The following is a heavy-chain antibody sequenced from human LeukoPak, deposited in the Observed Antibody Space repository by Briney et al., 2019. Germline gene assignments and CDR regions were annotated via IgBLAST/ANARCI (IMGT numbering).Heavy chain of an antibody. CDR2: IRQEGTKK. CDR3: ARAGLSIFGMITPNWFDP. V-gene: IGHV3-7*01. CDR1: GFIFNNYW. J-gene: IGHJ5*02. Sequence: GGSLRLSCAASGFIFNNYWMSWLRQAPGKGLEWVANIRQEGTKKNYVDSVEGRFTISRDNAQNSVYLQMSSLRAADTAVYYCARAGLSIFGMITPNWFDPWGQGTLVSVSS. D-gene: IGHD3-3*01.